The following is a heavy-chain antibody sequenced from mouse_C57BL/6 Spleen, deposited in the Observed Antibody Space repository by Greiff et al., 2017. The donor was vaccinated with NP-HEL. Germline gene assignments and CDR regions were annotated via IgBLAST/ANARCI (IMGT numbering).Heavy chain of an antibody. CDR1: GYTFTSYW. CDR2: IDPSDSET. Sequence: VQLQQPGAELVRPGSSVKLSCKASGYTFTSYWMHWVKQRPIQGLEWIGNIDPSDSETHYNQKFKDKATLTVDKSSSTAYMQLSSLTAEDSAVYYCARGGSCDYWGQGTTLTVSS. D-gene: IGHD3-1*01. CDR3: ARGGSCDY. J-gene: IGHJ2*01. V-gene: IGHV1-52*01.